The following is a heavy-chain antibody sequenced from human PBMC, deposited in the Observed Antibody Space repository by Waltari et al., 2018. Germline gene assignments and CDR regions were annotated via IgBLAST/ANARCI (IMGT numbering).Heavy chain of an antibody. CDR3: ARDQAPNYGGFGP. J-gene: IGHJ5*02. CDR1: GDSMKTYY. Sequence: QVQLQESGPRLVKPSETLSLTCTVSGDSMKTYYWSWIRQYPGRGLEWIGYVYSSGSTNYNPSFTGRVTISFDISKNRFSLRLSSLTTADTAIYFCARDQAPNYGGFGPWGQGLLVTVSS. D-gene: IGHD4-17*01. V-gene: IGHV4-59*01. CDR2: VYSSGST.